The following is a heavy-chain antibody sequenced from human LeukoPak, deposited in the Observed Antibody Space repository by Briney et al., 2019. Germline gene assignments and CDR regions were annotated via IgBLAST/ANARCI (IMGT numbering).Heavy chain of an antibody. D-gene: IGHD3-22*01. V-gene: IGHV3-20*04. CDR1: GFTFNDYG. Sequence: GGSLRLSCAASGFTFNDYGMSWVRQGPGKGLEWVSGINWNGGTTGYADSVRGRFTISRDNAKNSLYLQMNSLRAEDTALYYCARDKHYYDSSNYDWGQGTLVTVSS. J-gene: IGHJ4*02. CDR2: INWNGGTT. CDR3: ARDKHYYDSSNYD.